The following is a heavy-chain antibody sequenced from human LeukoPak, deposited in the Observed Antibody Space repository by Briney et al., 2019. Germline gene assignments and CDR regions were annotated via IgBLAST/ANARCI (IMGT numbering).Heavy chain of an antibody. V-gene: IGHV3-23*01. CDR3: ARDRPYSSGHISYYFDY. J-gene: IGHJ4*02. CDR1: GFTFSSYA. CDR2: ISGTGGST. Sequence: GGSLRLSCAASGFTFSSYAMSWVRQAPGKGLEWVSSISGTGGSTYYADSVKGRFTISRDNAKNSLYLQMNSLRAEDTAVYYCARDRPYSSGHISYYFDYWGQGTLVTVSS. D-gene: IGHD3-22*01.